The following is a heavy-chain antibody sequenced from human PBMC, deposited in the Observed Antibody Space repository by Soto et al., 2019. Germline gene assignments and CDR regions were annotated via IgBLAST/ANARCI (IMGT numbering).Heavy chain of an antibody. V-gene: IGHV3-23*01. Sequence: GGSLRLSCVGSGVSFDNFAMGGVRKAPGKGLEWVSSISARSSTTYYAGSVKGRFTISRDNSKNTLYLQMNSLTAEDTAVYYCAKVFYDSGTTFFGVDVWGQGTTVTVSS. D-gene: IGHD3-10*01. CDR3: AKVFYDSGTTFFGVDV. CDR1: GVSFDNFA. CDR2: ISARSSTT. J-gene: IGHJ6*02.